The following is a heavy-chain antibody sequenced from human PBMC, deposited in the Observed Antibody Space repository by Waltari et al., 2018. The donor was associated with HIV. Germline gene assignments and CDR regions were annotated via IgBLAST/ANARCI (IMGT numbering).Heavy chain of an antibody. Sequence: VQLVESGGGVVQPGGSLRLSCAASGFIFSSNAMHWVRQGPGKGLDVLVCMSFDGGALIYTDSVRGRFTVSRDNSRNMFYLQMDSLKIEDSSVYYCVAEVGPRDLANWGQGTLVTVAS. CDR1: GFIFSSNA. V-gene: IGHV3-30*02. J-gene: IGHJ4*02. CDR2: MSFDGGAL. CDR3: VAEVGPRDLAN. D-gene: IGHD1-26*01.